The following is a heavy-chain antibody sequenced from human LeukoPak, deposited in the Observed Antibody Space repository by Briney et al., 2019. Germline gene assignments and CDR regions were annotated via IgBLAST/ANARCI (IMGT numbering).Heavy chain of an antibody. CDR1: GYTFTSYY. CDR3: ARGRNTMVRGALGAETRYYYSYYMDV. V-gene: IGHV1-2*02. D-gene: IGHD3-10*01. CDR2: INPNSGGT. J-gene: IGHJ6*03. Sequence: ASVKVSCKASGYTFTSYYMHWVRQAPGQGLEWMGWINPNSGGTNYAQKFQGRVTTTRDTSISTAYMELSRLRSDDTAVYYCARGRNTMVRGALGAETRYYYSYYMDVWGKGTTVTVSS.